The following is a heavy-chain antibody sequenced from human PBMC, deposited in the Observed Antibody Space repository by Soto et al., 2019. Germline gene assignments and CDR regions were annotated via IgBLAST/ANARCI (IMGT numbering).Heavy chain of an antibody. CDR1: GFSFSSYW. CDR3: ARVGDYHSAEY. CDR2: INSDGSGT. V-gene: IGHV3-74*01. D-gene: IGHD4-17*01. J-gene: IGHJ4*02. Sequence: GGSLRLSCEASGFSFSSYWMSWVRQVPGKGLVWVSHINSDGSGTTYADSVKGRFTISRDNAKNTLYLQMNSLRAEDTAVYYCARVGDYHSAEYWGQGTLVTVSS.